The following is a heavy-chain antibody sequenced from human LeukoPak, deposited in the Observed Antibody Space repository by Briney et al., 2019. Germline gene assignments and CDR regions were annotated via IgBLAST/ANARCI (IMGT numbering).Heavy chain of an antibody. CDR2: IYSGGST. CDR1: GFTVSSNY. Sequence: GGSLRLSCAASGFTVSSNYVSWVRQAPGKGLEWVSVIYSGGSTYYADSVKGRFTISRDNSKNTLYLQMNSLRAEDTAVYYCARDFFYYDSSGYGYWGQGTLVTVSS. V-gene: IGHV3-66*01. CDR3: ARDFFYYDSSGYGY. D-gene: IGHD3-22*01. J-gene: IGHJ4*02.